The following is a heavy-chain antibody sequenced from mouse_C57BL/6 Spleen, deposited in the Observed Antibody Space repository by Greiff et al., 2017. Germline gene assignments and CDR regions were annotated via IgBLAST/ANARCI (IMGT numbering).Heavy chain of an antibody. CDR1: GFSLTSYA. D-gene: IGHD2-5*01. V-gene: IGHV2-9-1*01. Sequence: VQGVESGPGLVAPSQRLSITCTVSGFSLTSYAISWVRQPPGKGLEWLGVIWTGGGPNYNSALKSRLSISKDNSKSQVFLKMNSLQTDDTARYYCASSYSNSWYFDVWGTGTTVTVSS. J-gene: IGHJ1*03. CDR3: ASSYSNSWYFDV. CDR2: IWTGGGP.